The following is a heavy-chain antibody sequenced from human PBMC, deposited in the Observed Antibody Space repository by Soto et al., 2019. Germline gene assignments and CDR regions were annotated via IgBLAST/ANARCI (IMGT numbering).Heavy chain of an antibody. CDR1: GFTFENVW. J-gene: IGHJ4*02. CDR2: IKSKADGETI. Sequence: EVQLVESGGGLVKPGGSVGLSCAASGFTFENVWMHWVRQAPGKGLEWVGRIKSKADGETIDYAEPVKGRFSISRDDSKNTLYLQMNNLKTEDTAVYYCNAYCDFCGGHTPLWGQGTLVAVSS. V-gene: IGHV3-15*07. D-gene: IGHD3-3*01. CDR3: NAYCDFCGGHTPL.